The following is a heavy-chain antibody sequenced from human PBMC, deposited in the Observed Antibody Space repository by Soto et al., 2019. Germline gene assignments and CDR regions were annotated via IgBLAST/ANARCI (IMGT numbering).Heavy chain of an antibody. CDR3: ARLLYDSAGYYYFDY. CDR1: GDSISSSY. V-gene: IGHV4-59*08. J-gene: IGHJ4*02. D-gene: IGHD3-22*01. CDR2: IYYSGST. Sequence: SETLSLTCTVSGDSISSSYWNWIRQAPGKGLEWIGYIYYSGSTNFSPSLKSRVTISIDTSKEQFSLKLSSVTAADTALYYCARLLYDSAGYYYFDYWGPGTLVTVSS.